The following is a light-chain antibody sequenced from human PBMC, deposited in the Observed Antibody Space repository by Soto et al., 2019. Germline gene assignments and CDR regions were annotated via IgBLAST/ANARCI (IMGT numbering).Light chain of an antibody. Sequence: EIVLTQSPATLSLSPGERATLSCRASQSVSSYLAWYQQKPGQAPKLLIYDASNRATGIPARFSGSGSGTAFSLLISSLEPADFAVYYCQQRSNWPPLTFGGGTKVEIK. J-gene: IGKJ4*01. V-gene: IGKV3-11*01. CDR2: DAS. CDR1: QSVSSY. CDR3: QQRSNWPPLT.